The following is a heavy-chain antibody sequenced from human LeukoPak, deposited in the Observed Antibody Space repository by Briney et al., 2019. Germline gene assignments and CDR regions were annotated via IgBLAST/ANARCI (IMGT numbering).Heavy chain of an antibody. D-gene: IGHD2-21*02. CDR1: IGSINSSSDY. CDR3: ARARIQLWSPVVTAILFDY. CDR2: IYYSGST. Sequence: SETLSLTCTVSIGSINSSSDYWGWIRQTPGKGLEWIGNIYYSGSTYYNPSLKSRVTISVDTSKNQFSLKLSSVTAADTAMYYCARARIQLWSPVVTAILFDYWGQGTLVTVSS. J-gene: IGHJ4*02. V-gene: IGHV4-39*07.